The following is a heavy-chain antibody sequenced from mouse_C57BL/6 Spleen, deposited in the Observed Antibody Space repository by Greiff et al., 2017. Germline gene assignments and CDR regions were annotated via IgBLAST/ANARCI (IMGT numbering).Heavy chain of an antibody. D-gene: IGHD1-1*01. V-gene: IGHV1-80*01. J-gene: IGHJ2*01. Sequence: VQLQQSGAELVKPGASVKISCKASGYAFSSYWMNWVKQRPGTGLEWIGQIYPGDGDTNYNGKFKGKATLTAAKSSSTAYMQLSSLTSEDSAVYFCARRSYYYGSSLYFDYWGQGTTLTVSS. CDR1: GYAFSSYW. CDR3: ARRSYYYGSSLYFDY. CDR2: IYPGDGDT.